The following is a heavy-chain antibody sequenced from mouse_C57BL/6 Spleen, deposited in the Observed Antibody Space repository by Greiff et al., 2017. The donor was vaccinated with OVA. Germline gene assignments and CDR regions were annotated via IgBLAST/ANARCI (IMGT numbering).Heavy chain of an antibody. J-gene: IGHJ1*03. CDR3: ASEGYSNYGGYWYFDV. CDR1: GFTFSSYA. V-gene: IGHV5-4*03. D-gene: IGHD2-5*01. Sequence: EVMLVESGGGLVKPGGSLKLSCAASGFTFSSYAMSWVRQTPEKRLEWVATISDGGSYTYYPDNVKGRFTISRDNATNNLYLQMSHLKSEDTAMYYCASEGYSNYGGYWYFDVWGTGTTVTVSS. CDR2: ISDGGSYT.